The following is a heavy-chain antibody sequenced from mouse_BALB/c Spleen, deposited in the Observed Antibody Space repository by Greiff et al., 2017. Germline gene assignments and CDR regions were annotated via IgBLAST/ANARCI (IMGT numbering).Heavy chain of an antibody. CDR2: IYPYNGGT. CDR3: AYGNYGFAY. J-gene: IGHJ3*01. Sequence: EVQLQQSGPELVKPGASVKISCKASGYTFTDYNMHWVKQSHGKSLEWIGYIYPYNGGTGYNQKFKSKATLTVDNSSSTAYMELRSLTSEDSAVYYCAYGNYGFAYWGQGTLVTVSA. V-gene: IGHV1S29*02. D-gene: IGHD2-1*01. CDR1: GYTFTDYN.